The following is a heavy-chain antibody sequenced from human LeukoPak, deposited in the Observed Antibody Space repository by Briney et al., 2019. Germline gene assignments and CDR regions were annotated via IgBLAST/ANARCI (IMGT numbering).Heavy chain of an antibody. CDR1: GGSLSGYY. CDR3: ASGTTVTNY. D-gene: IGHD4-17*01. V-gene: IGHV4-34*01. Sequence: SETLSLTCAVYGGSLSGYYWSWIRQPPGKGLEWIGEINHSGSTNYNPSLKCRVTISVDTSKNQFSLKLSSVTAADTAVYYCASGTTVTNYWGQGTLVTVSS. CDR2: INHSGST. J-gene: IGHJ4*02.